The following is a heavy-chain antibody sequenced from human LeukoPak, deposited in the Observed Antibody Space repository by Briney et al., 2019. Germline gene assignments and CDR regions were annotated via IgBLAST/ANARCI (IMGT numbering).Heavy chain of an antibody. CDR1: GYTFTGYY. J-gene: IGHJ2*01. D-gene: IGHD3-22*01. CDR2: INPNNGGT. CDR3: ARTYYYDSSAYYYGGGYWYFDL. V-gene: IGHV1-2*02. Sequence: ASVKVSCKASGYTFTGYYMHWVRQAPGQGLEWMGWINPNNGGTNYAQRFQGRVTMTTDTSITTAYMELSRLRSDDTAVYYCARTYYYDSSAYYYGGGYWYFDLWGRGALVTVSS.